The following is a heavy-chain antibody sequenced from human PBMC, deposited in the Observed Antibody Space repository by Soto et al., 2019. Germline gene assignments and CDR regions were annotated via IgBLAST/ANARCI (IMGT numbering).Heavy chain of an antibody. D-gene: IGHD3-22*01. CDR2: IIPIFGTA. V-gene: IGHV1-69*13. CDR3: ARDLPDYYDSSGYSRPLNFDY. CDR1: GGTFSSYA. J-gene: IGHJ4*02. Sequence: SVKVSGKASGGTFSSYAISWVRQAPGQGLEWMGGIIPIFGTANYAQKFQGRVTITADESTSTAYMELSSLRSEDTAVYYCARDLPDYYDSSGYSRPLNFDYWGQGTLVTVSS.